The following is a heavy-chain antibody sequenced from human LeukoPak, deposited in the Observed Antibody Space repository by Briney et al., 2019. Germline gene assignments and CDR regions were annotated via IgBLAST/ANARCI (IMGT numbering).Heavy chain of an antibody. CDR3: ARQGYVWGSCRHDYYFDY. CDR2: IYHSGST. J-gene: IGHJ4*02. Sequence: PSQTLSLTCAVSGGSISSGGYSWSWIRQPPGKGLEWIGYIYHSGSTYYNPSLKSRVTISVDTSKNQFSLKLSSVTAADTAVYYCARQGYVWGSCRHDYYFDYWGQGTLVTVSS. V-gene: IGHV4-30-2*01. D-gene: IGHD3-16*02. CDR1: GGSISSGGYS.